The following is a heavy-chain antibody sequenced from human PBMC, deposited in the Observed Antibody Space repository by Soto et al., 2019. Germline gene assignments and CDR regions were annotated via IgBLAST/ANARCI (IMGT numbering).Heavy chain of an antibody. J-gene: IGHJ4*02. CDR1: GFTFNNYA. V-gene: IGHV3-23*01. Sequence: GSLRLSCAAPGFTFNNYALSLVRQAPGKGLEWVSSISASGGSTYYADSMKDRFTISRDNSKDTLYLQMSSLRAEDTAVYYCAKRHSSGFDYWGQGTLVTVSS. D-gene: IGHD6-19*01. CDR3: AKRHSSGFDY. CDR2: ISASGGST.